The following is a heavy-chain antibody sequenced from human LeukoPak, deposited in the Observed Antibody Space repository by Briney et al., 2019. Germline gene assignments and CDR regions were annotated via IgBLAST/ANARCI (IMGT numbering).Heavy chain of an antibody. D-gene: IGHD6-13*01. CDR1: GFTFSSYA. CDR2: ISGGGGST. V-gene: IGHV3-23*01. J-gene: IGHJ4*02. CDR3: AQLGGIAAAGTYYFDY. Sequence: GGSLRLSCAASGFTFSSYAMSWVRQAPGKGLEWVSAISGGGGSTYYADSVKGRFTISRDNSKNTLYLQMNSLRAEDTAVYYCAQLGGIAAAGTYYFDYWGQGTLVTVSS.